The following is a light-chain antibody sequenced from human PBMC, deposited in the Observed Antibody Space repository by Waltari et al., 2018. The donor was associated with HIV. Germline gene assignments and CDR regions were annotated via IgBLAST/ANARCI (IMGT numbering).Light chain of an antibody. CDR3: QQYNNWPPRT. CDR1: QSISNS. Sequence: TQSPATLSVSPGERATLSCRASQSISNSLAWYQQKPGQAPRLLIYGASTRSPGIPARFSGSGSGTEFTLTISSLQSEDFAVYYCQQYNNWPPRTFGQGTKLEIK. CDR2: GAS. V-gene: IGKV3-15*01. J-gene: IGKJ2*01.